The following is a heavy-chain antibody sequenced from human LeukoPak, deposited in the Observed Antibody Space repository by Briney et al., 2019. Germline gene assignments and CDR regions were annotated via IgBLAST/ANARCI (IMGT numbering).Heavy chain of an antibody. J-gene: IGHJ6*03. CDR3: ARGYYYYYMDV. Sequence: GGSLRLSCAASGFTFSSYWMSWVRQAPGMGLEWVANIKQDGSEKYYVDSVKGRFTISRDNAKNSLYLQMNSLRAEDTAVYYCARGYYYYYMDVWGKGTTVTVSS. V-gene: IGHV3-7*01. CDR2: IKQDGSEK. CDR1: GFTFSSYW.